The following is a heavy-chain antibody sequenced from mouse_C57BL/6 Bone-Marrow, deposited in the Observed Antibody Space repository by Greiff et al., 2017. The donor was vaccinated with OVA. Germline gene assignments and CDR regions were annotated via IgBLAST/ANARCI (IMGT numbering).Heavy chain of an antibody. CDR1: GYTFTSYD. CDR2: IYPRDGST. J-gene: IGHJ2*01. Sequence: QVQLVESGPELVKPGASVKLSCKASGYTFTSYDINWVKQRPGQGLEWIGWIYPRDGSTKYNEKFKGKATLTVDTSSSTAYMELHSLTSEDSAVYFCARRFDYGSSYECYFDYWGQGTTLTVSS. CDR3: ARRFDYGSSYECYFDY. V-gene: IGHV1-85*01. D-gene: IGHD1-1*01.